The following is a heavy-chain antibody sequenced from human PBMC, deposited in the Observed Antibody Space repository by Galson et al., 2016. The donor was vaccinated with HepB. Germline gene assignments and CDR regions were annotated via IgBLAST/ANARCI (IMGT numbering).Heavy chain of an antibody. CDR2: ISYDGSYE. CDR3: ARAVHGSGSYWDK. J-gene: IGHJ4*02. CDR1: GFTFSSYA. Sequence: SLRLSCAASGFTFSSYAMHWVRQAPGKGLESVAVISYDGSYESYAGAVKGRFTISRDNFKNTLYLHLNSFRAEETAVYYCARAVHGSGSYWDKWGQGTLVAVSS. D-gene: IGHD3-10*01. V-gene: IGHV3-30*04.